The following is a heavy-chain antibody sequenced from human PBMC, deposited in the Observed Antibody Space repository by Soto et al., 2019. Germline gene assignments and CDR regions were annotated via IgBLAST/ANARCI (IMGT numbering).Heavy chain of an antibody. D-gene: IGHD1-26*01. V-gene: IGHV3-23*01. CDR1: GFTFSSYA. J-gene: IGHJ6*02. CDR3: AKIICTTTRRPSYYYGMDV. Sequence: PGGSLRLSCAASGFTFSSYALIWVRQAPGKGLQSVSSISGSGDATYYADAVKGRFTISRDNSKNTLYLQMSSLRVEDTAVYYCAKIICTTTRRPSYYYGMDVCGQGPTVTVSS. CDR2: ISGSGDAT.